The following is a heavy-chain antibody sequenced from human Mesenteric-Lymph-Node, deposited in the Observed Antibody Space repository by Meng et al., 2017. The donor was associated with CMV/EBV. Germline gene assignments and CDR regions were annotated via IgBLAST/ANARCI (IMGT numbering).Heavy chain of an antibody. J-gene: IGHJ6*02. Sequence: SETLSLTCAVYGGSFSGYYWSWIRQPPGKGLEWIGEINHSGSTNYNPSLKSRVTISVDTSKNQFSLKLSSVTAADTAVYYCARTDILTGYYGPLDVWGQGTTVTVSS. V-gene: IGHV4-34*01. CDR2: INHSGST. D-gene: IGHD3-9*01. CDR3: ARTDILTGYYGPLDV. CDR1: GGSFSGYY.